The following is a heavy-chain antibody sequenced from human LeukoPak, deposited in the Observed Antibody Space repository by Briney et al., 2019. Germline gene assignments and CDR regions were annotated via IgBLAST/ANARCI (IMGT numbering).Heavy chain of an antibody. V-gene: IGHV4-38-2*02. D-gene: IGHD5-18*01. CDR1: GYSISSGYY. CDR2: IYHSGST. J-gene: IGHJ4*02. Sequence: SETLSLTCTVSGYSISSGYYWGWIRQPPGKGLEWIGSIYHSGSTYYNPSLKSRVTISVDTSKNQFSLKLSSVTAADTAVYYCARGDTAMSYFDYWGQGTLVTVSS. CDR3: ARGDTAMSYFDY.